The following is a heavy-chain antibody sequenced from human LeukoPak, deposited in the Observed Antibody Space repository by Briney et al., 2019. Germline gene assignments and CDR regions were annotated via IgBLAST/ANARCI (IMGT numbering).Heavy chain of an antibody. Sequence: PGGSLRLSCAASGFTFSSYAMSWVRQAPGKGLEGVSAISGSGGSTYYADSVKGRFTISRDNSKNTLYLQMNSLRAEDTAVYYCAKDQGYYDFWSGFDYWGQGTLVTVSS. J-gene: IGHJ4*02. CDR2: ISGSGGST. CDR3: AKDQGYYDFWSGFDY. CDR1: GFTFSSYA. D-gene: IGHD3-3*01. V-gene: IGHV3-23*01.